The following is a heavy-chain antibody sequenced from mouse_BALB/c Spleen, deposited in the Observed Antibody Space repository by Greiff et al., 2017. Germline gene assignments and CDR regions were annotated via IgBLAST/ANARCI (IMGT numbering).Heavy chain of an antibody. Sequence: QVQLKESAAELARPGASVKMSCKASGYTFTSYTMHWVKQRPGQGLEWIGYINPSSGYTEYNQKFKDKTTLTADKSSSTAYMQLSSLTSEDSAVYYCAREGFAYWGPGTLVTVSA. J-gene: IGHJ3*01. V-gene: IGHV1-4*02. CDR1: GYTFTSYT. CDR3: AREGFAY. CDR2: INPSSGYT.